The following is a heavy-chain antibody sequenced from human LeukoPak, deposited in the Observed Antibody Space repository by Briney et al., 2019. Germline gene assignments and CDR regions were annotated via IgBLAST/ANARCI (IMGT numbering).Heavy chain of an antibody. CDR3: ARDSAIAAAGTSIAGYYGMDV. J-gene: IGHJ6*02. CDR1: GGSFSGYY. D-gene: IGHD6-13*01. Sequence: SETLSLTCAVYGGSFSGYYWSWIRQPPGKGLEWIGEINHSGSTNYNPSLKSRVTISVDTSKNQFSLKLSSVTAADTAVYYCARDSAIAAAGTSIAGYYGMDVWGQGTTVTVSS. V-gene: IGHV4-34*01. CDR2: INHSGST.